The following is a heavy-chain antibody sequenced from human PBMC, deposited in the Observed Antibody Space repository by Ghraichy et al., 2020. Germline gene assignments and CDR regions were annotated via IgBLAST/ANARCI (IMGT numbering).Heavy chain of an antibody. D-gene: IGHD1-26*01. CDR3: ASRIGGSSGYYYIDV. Sequence: SVKVSCKASGGTFNNLALSWVRQAPGQGLEWMGGIIPLLRTPDYAQRFLGRVSITADESASMAYMELSSLRSDDTAVYYCASRIGGSSGYYYIDVWGKGTAVNVSS. CDR1: GGTFNNLA. J-gene: IGHJ6*03. CDR2: IIPLLRTP. V-gene: IGHV1-69*13.